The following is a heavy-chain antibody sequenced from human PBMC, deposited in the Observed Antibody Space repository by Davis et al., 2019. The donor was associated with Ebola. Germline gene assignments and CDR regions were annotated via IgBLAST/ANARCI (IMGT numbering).Heavy chain of an antibody. CDR2: IYPGDSNT. CDR1: GFDFTNYW. J-gene: IGHJ6*02. V-gene: IGHV5-51*01. Sequence: GESLKISCKGSGFDFTNYWIAWVRQMPGKGLEWMGIIYPGDSNTRYSPSFQGQVTISADKSINTAYLQWSSLKASDTAMYYCARHEGRYYDSSGYYYYYYGMDVWGQGTTVTVSS. D-gene: IGHD3-22*01. CDR3: ARHEGRYYDSSGYYYYYYGMDV.